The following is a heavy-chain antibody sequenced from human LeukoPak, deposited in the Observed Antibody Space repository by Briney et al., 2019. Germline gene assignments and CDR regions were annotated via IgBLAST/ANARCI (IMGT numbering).Heavy chain of an antibody. J-gene: IGHJ6*03. CDR1: GYTFTGYY. Sequence: ASVKVSCKASGYTFTGYYMHWVRQAPGQGLEWMGWINPNSGGTNYAQKFQGRVTMTRDTSISTAYMELSRLRSDDTAVYYCARDLYDILSSYYYYMDVWGKGTTVTISS. D-gene: IGHD3-9*01. CDR2: INPNSGGT. CDR3: ARDLYDILSSYYYYMDV. V-gene: IGHV1-2*02.